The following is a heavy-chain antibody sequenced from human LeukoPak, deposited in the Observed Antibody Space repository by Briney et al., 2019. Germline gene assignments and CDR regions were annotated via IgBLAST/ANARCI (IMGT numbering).Heavy chain of an antibody. CDR2: INHSGST. Sequence: KPSESLTLTCAVYGGSFSGYYWSWIRQPPGKGLEWIGEINHSGSTNYNPSLKSRVTISVDTSKNQFSLKLSSVTAADTAVYYCARECCNSTSLFYGMDVWGQGTTVTVSS. CDR1: GGSFSGYY. J-gene: IGHJ6*02. CDR3: ARECCNSTSLFYGMDV. D-gene: IGHD2-2*01. V-gene: IGHV4-34*01.